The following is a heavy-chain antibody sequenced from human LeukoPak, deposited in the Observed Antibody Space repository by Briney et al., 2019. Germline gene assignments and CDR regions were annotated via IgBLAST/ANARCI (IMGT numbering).Heavy chain of an antibody. Sequence: SETLSLTCAVYGGSFSGYYWSWIRQPPGKGLEWSGEINHSGNTNYNPSLKSLVSISVGTSKNQFSLKRSSVTAADTAVYYCARQIRITMVRGSYYYYGMDVWGQGTTVTVSS. V-gene: IGHV4-34*01. CDR2: INHSGNT. J-gene: IGHJ6*02. D-gene: IGHD3-10*01. CDR1: GGSFSGYY. CDR3: ARQIRITMVRGSYYYYGMDV.